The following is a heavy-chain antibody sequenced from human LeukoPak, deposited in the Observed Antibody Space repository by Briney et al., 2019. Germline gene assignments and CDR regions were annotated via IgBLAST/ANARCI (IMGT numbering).Heavy chain of an antibody. CDR3: AKDPGVGARGGDY. CDR1: GFTFSSYG. D-gene: IGHD1-26*01. V-gene: IGHV3-23*01. Sequence: GGSLRLSCAASGFTFSSYGMSWVRQAPGKGLEWVSAISGSGGSTYYADSVKGRFTISRDNPKNTLYLQMNSLRAEDTAVYYCAKDPGVGARGGDYWGQGTLVTVSS. J-gene: IGHJ4*02. CDR2: ISGSGGST.